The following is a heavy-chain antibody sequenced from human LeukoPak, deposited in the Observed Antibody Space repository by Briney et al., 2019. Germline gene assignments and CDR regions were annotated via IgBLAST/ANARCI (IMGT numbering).Heavy chain of an antibody. J-gene: IGHJ5*02. CDR2: IYYSGSA. Sequence: SETLSLTCTVSGGSISSSYWSWIRQPPGKGLEWIGYIYYSGSANYNPSLQSRVTISVDTSKNQFSLKLSSVTAADTAVYYCARYNYDFWSGYSKWFDPWGQGTLVTVSS. V-gene: IGHV4-59*01. D-gene: IGHD3-3*01. CDR1: GGSISSSY. CDR3: ARYNYDFWSGYSKWFDP.